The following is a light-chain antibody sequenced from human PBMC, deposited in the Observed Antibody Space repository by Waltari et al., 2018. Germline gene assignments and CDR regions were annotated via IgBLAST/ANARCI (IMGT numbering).Light chain of an antibody. CDR1: ALPKQY. V-gene: IGLV3-25*03. J-gene: IGLJ3*02. Sequence: SYELTQPPPVSVPPGQTASITCAGDALPKQYAYWYQQKPGQAPVLVIYKDSERPSGIPERFSGSSSGTTVTLTISGVQAEDEADYYCQSADSSGTWVFGGGTKLTVL. CDR2: KDS. CDR3: QSADSSGTWV.